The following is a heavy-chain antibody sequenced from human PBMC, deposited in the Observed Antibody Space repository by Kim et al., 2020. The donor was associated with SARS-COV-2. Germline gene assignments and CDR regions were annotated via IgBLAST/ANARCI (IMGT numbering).Heavy chain of an antibody. D-gene: IGHD6-13*01. V-gene: IGHV3-9*01. CDR1: AFTFDDYA. Sequence: GGSLRLSCAASAFTFDDYAMHWVRQAPGKGLEWVSGISWNSGSIGYADSVKGRFTISRDNAKNSLYLQMNSLRAEDTALYYCAKDIYSSSWSPWYYYYG. CDR3: AKDIYSSSWSPWYYYYG. CDR2: ISWNSGSI. J-gene: IGHJ6*01.